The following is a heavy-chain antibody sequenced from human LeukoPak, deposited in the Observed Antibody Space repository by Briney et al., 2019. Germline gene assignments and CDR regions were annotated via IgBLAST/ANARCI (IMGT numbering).Heavy chain of an antibody. V-gene: IGHV3-48*04. J-gene: IGHJ4*02. CDR2: ISSSGSTI. CDR1: GFTFSSYA. CDR3: ARDRYRTYRYSSSHDHPDY. Sequence: PGGSLRLSCAASGFTFSSYAMSWVRQAPGKGLEWVSYISSSGSTIYYADSVKGRFTISRDNAKNSLYLQMNSLRAEDTAVYYCARDRYRTYRYSSSHDHPDYWGQGTLVTVSS. D-gene: IGHD6-13*01.